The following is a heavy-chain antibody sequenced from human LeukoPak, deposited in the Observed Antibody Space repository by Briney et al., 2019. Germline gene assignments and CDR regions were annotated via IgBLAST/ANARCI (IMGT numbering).Heavy chain of an antibody. V-gene: IGHV3-23*01. CDR1: GFTFSGSA. J-gene: IGHJ4*02. D-gene: IGHD3-3*01. CDR3: AKAGGDLWSGYSST. Sequence: GGSLRLSCAASGFTFSGSAMSWVRQAPGKGLEWVSDISGGGGTTYYADSVKGRFTISRDNSKNTLYLQMNSLRAEDTAVYYCAKAGGDLWSGYSSTWGQGTLVTVSS. CDR2: ISGGGGTT.